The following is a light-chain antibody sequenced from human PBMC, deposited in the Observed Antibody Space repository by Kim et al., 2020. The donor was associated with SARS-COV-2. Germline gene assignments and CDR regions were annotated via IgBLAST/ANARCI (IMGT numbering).Light chain of an antibody. CDR3: QVWDSTTWV. CDR2: RDT. V-gene: IGLV3-9*01. Sequence: VGLGQKGTISCWGNNIGGKNVHWYQQKPGQAPVLVIYRDTKRPSGIPERFSGSNSGNTATLTISRAQAGDEADYYCQVWDSTTWVFGGGTQRPS. CDR1: NIGGKN. J-gene: IGLJ3*02.